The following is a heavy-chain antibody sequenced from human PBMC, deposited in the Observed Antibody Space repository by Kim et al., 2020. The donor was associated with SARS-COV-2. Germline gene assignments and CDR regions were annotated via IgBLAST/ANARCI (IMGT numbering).Heavy chain of an antibody. CDR3: ATAGRIIMGYFDY. J-gene: IGHJ4*02. Sequence: GGSLRLSCAVSGFTFSSSAMSWVRQAPGKGLEWVSSISGGADSTFYADSVKGRFTISRDNSRNTLSLHMNNLRAEDTAVYYCATAGRIIMGYFDYWGQGTLVTVSS. V-gene: IGHV3-23*01. CDR2: ISGGADST. D-gene: IGHD3-10*01. CDR1: GFTFSSSA.